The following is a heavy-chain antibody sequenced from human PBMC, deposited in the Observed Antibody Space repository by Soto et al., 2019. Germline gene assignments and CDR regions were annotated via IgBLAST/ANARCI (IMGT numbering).Heavy chain of an antibody. CDR3: ARGGAANWFDP. Sequence: SETLCLTCTVSGGSINSGDYYWSWIRQPPGKGLEWIGEINHSGSTNYNPSLKSRVTISVDTSKNQFSLKLSSVTAADTAVYYCARGGAANWFDPWGQGTLVTVSS. CDR1: GGSINSGDYY. V-gene: IGHV4-34*01. D-gene: IGHD6-13*01. CDR2: INHSGST. J-gene: IGHJ5*02.